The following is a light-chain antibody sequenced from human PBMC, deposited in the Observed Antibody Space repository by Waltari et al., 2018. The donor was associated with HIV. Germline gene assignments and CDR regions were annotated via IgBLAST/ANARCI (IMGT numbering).Light chain of an antibody. CDR1: NIRRKT. Sequence: SYVLTQPPSVSVAPGKPATITCGGNNIRRKTGHWYQQKPGQAPVLVIYYDDNRPSGIPERLSGSNSGNTATLTISRVEAGDEADYYCQVWDSSSDQYGVGTETKVTVL. CDR2: YDD. CDR3: QVWDSSSDQYG. V-gene: IGLV3-21*04. J-gene: IGLJ1*01.